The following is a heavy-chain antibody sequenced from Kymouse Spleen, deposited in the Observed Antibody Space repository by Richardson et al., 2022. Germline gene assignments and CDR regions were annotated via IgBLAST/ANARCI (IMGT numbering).Heavy chain of an antibody. J-gene: IGHJ6*02. CDR3: TNMVRGVTPYYYYYGMDV. CDR1: GFTFSNAW. Sequence: EVQLVESGGGLVKPGGSLRLSCAASGFTFSNAWMSWVRQAPGKGLEWVGRIKSKTDGGTTDYAAPVKGRFTISRDDSKNTLYLQMNSLKTEDTAVYYCTNMVRGVTPYYYYYGMDVWGQGTTVTVSS. CDR2: IKSKTDGGTT. V-gene: IGHV3-15*01. D-gene: IGHD3-10*01.